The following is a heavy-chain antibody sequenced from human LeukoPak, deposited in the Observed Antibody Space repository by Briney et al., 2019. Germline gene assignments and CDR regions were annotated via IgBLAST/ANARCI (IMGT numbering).Heavy chain of an antibody. J-gene: IGHJ3*02. Sequence: GGSLRLSCAASGFSFSSYAMNWVRQAPGKGVEWVSVISGRGVSTYYADSVKGRFTISRDDSKNTLYLQMHSLRAEDTAVYYCAKDRRDGFLGDAFDIWGQGTMVTVSS. CDR2: ISGRGVST. CDR1: GFSFSSYA. V-gene: IGHV3-23*01. CDR3: AKDRRDGFLGDAFDI. D-gene: IGHD5-24*01.